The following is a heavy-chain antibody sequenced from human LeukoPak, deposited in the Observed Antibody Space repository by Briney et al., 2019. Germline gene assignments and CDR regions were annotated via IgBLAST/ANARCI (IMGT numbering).Heavy chain of an antibody. CDR2: IIPIFGTA. Sequence: SVKVSCKASGGTFSSYAISWVRQAPGQGLEWMGGIIPIFGTANYAQKFQGRVTITADESTSTAYMELSSLRPEDTAVYYCASPPRSYYDSRDHGGFDYWGQGTLVTVSS. J-gene: IGHJ4*02. D-gene: IGHD3-22*01. V-gene: IGHV1-69*13. CDR1: GGTFSSYA. CDR3: ASPPRSYYDSRDHGGFDY.